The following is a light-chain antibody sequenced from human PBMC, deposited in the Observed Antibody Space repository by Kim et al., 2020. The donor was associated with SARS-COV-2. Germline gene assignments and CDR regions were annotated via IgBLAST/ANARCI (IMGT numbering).Light chain of an antibody. CDR2: YDS. J-gene: IGLJ3*02. Sequence: PGKTATIPCDGGNIRTRSVSWYQHQPGQSPVVVIYYDSDRPSGIPGRFSASNSGNTATLTISRVEAGDEADYYCQVWDSSSETQVFGGGTKLTVL. V-gene: IGLV3-21*01. CDR3: QVWDSSSETQV. CDR1: NIRTRS.